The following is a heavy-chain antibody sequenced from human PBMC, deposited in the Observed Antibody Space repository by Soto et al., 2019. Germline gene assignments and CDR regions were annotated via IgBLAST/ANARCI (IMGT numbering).Heavy chain of an antibody. V-gene: IGHV1-69*01. J-gene: IGHJ4*02. CDR1: GGSFSNDP. CDR2: IIPVIGKP. Sequence: QVQLVQSGAEVKKPGSSVKVSCKASGGSFSNDPISWVRQAPGQGLEWMGGIIPVIGKPDYAQKYQGRVTIAADESTSTAYMELTNLVSQDTAMYYCATGEWELPHFWGQGSPLTVSS. CDR3: ATGEWELPHF. D-gene: IGHD1-26*01.